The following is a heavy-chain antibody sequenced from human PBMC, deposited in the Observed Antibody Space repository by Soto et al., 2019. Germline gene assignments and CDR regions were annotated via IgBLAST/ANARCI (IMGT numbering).Heavy chain of an antibody. V-gene: IGHV4-39*01. CDR2: IYYSGST. CDR3: ARQDGRELHLSIDY. D-gene: IGHD1-26*01. Sequence: SETLSLTCTVSGGSISSSSYYWGWIRQPPGKGLEWIGSIYYSGSTYYNPSLKSRVTISVDTSKNQFSLKLSSVTAADTAVYYCARQDGRELHLSIDYWGQGTLVTVSS. J-gene: IGHJ4*02. CDR1: GGSISSSSYY.